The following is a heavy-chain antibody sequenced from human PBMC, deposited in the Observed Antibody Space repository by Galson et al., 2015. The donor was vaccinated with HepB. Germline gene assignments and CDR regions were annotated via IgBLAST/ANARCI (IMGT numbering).Heavy chain of an antibody. CDR3: ATVKIVLHYYFYMDI. CDR1: GGIFDSST. V-gene: IGHV1-69*13. Sequence: SVKVSCKASGGIFDSSTISWVRQAPGRGLEWMGGLIPSLDSANYTQKFQGRATFTADASTRTAYMDLRGLTSEDTAVYYCATVKIVLHYYFYMDIWGNGTSVTVSS. J-gene: IGHJ6*03. D-gene: IGHD2-15*01. CDR2: LIPSLDSA.